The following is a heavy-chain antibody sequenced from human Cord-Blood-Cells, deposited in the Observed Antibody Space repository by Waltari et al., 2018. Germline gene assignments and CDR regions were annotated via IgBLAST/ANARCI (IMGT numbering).Heavy chain of an antibody. D-gene: IGHD3-3*01. CDR1: GYTFTSYG. V-gene: IGHV1-18*01. CDR2: ISAYNGNT. Sequence: QVQLVQSGAEVKKPGASVKVSCKASGYTFTSYGISWVRQAPGQGLEGMGWISAYNGNTNYAQKLQDRVTMTTDTSTSTAYMELRSLRSHDTAVYYCARGGRITIFGVVINAPRPYGMDVWGQGTTVTVSS. CDR3: ARGGRITIFGVVINAPRPYGMDV. J-gene: IGHJ6*02.